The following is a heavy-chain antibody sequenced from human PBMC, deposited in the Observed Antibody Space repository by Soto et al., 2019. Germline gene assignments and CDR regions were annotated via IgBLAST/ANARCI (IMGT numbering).Heavy chain of an antibody. D-gene: IGHD3-16*01. CDR3: AREEPSALLGYFDY. J-gene: IGHJ4*02. Sequence: GSLRLSCAASGFTFSSYWMHWVRQAPGKGLVWVSRINSDGSSTSYADSVKGRFTISRDNAKNTLYLQMNSLRAEDTAVYYCAREEPSALLGYFDYWGKGTLVTVSS. V-gene: IGHV3-74*01. CDR2: INSDGSST. CDR1: GFTFSSYW.